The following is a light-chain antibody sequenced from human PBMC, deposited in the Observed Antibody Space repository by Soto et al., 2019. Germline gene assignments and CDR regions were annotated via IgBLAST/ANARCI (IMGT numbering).Light chain of an antibody. J-gene: IGLJ2*01. CDR1: SRDVGGYNY. V-gene: IGLV2-14*03. CDR3: SSYSSSSTLV. CDR2: DVS. Sequence: QSALTLPASVSGSPGQSITISCTGTSRDVGGYNYVSWYQQHPGKAPKLMIYDVSNRPSGVSNRFSGSKSGNTASLTISGLQAEDEADYYCSSYSSSSTLVFGGGTKLPS.